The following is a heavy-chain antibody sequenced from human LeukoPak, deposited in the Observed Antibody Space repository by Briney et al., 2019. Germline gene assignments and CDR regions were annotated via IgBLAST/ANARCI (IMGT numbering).Heavy chain of an antibody. D-gene: IGHD2-15*01. J-gene: IGHJ5*02. CDR3: AREGEVAADNWFDP. V-gene: IGHV3-11*04. CDR1: GFTFSDYY. CDR2: ISSSGSTI. Sequence: PGGSLRLSCAASGFTFSDYYMSWIRQAPGKGLEWVSYISSSGSTIYYADSVKGRFTISRDNAKNSLYLQMNSLRAEDTAVYYCAREGEVAADNWFDPWGQGTLVTVSS.